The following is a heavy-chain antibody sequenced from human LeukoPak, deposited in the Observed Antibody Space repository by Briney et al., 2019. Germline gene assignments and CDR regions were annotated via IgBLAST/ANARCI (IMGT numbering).Heavy chain of an antibody. Sequence: GESLKISCRGSGYSFTTYWIGWVRQIPGKGLEWMGIIYPGDSDTRYSPSFQGQVTISADKSITTAYLLWSTLKASDTATYYCARRYGSSSYDYWGQGTLVTVSS. J-gene: IGHJ4*02. D-gene: IGHD6-6*01. CDR1: GYSFTTYW. V-gene: IGHV5-51*01. CDR3: ARRYGSSSYDY. CDR2: IYPGDSDT.